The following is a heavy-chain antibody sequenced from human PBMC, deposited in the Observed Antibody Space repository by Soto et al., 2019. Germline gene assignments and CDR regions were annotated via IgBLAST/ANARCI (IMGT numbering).Heavy chain of an antibody. V-gene: IGHV4-30-2*01. CDR3: ATVGTPATGLYFFDY. D-gene: IGHD2-15*01. J-gene: IGHJ4*02. CDR1: GGSISSGGYS. Sequence: PSETLSLTCAVSGGSISSGGYSWSWIRQPPGKGLEWIGYMYHSGSTYYNPSLKSRVTISIDRSKNQFSLKLSSVTAADTAVYYCATVGTPATGLYFFDYWGQGSLVTVSS. CDR2: MYHSGST.